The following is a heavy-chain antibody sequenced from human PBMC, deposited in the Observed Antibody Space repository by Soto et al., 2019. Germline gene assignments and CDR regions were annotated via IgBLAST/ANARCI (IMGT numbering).Heavy chain of an antibody. Sequence: LALTCTVSGGSVNRADYYWSWIRQPPGKGLEWIGYIFYSGSTYSNPSLKSRVSISVDTSKNQFSLKLSSVTAADTAVYYCATNGAVTTPFDSWGQGXLVTVSS. CDR1: GGSVNRADYY. D-gene: IGHD4-17*01. J-gene: IGHJ4*02. V-gene: IGHV4-30-4*01. CDR3: ATNGAVTTPFDS. CDR2: IFYSGST.